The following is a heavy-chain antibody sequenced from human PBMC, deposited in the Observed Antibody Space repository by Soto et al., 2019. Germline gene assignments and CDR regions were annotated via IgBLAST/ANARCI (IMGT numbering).Heavy chain of an antibody. D-gene: IGHD3-16*01. Sequence: QVQLQESGPGLVKPSETLSLTCTVSGGSISSYYWSWIRQPPGKGLEWIGYIFYSGSTNYTPSLKSRVTISVDTSKNQFSLKLNSVTAADTAVYYCARFYGLDAFDFWGHGTMVTVSS. CDR2: IFYSGST. V-gene: IGHV4-59*08. J-gene: IGHJ3*01. CDR3: ARFYGLDAFDF. CDR1: GGSISSYY.